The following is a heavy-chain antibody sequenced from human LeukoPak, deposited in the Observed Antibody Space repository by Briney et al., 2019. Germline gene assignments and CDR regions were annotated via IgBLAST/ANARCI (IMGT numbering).Heavy chain of an antibody. CDR2: IYYSGST. Sequence: SETLSLTCTVSGGSISGYFWSWIRQPPGKGLEWIGYIYYSGSTNYNPSLKSRVTISVDRSKNQFSLKLSSVTAADTAVYYCARYDKYCSSTSCYIEAFDIWGQGTMVTVSS. CDR1: GGSISGYF. D-gene: IGHD2-2*02. J-gene: IGHJ3*02. CDR3: ARYDKYCSSTSCYIEAFDI. V-gene: IGHV4-59*12.